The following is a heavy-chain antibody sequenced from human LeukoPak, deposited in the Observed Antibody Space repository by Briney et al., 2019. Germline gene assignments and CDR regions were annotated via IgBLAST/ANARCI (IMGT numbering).Heavy chain of an antibody. D-gene: IGHD3-3*01. J-gene: IGHJ4*02. CDR2: ISGSGGST. CDR1: GFTFSSYA. Sequence: GGSLRLSCAASGFTFSSYAMSWVRQAPGKGLEWVSAISGSGGSTYYADSVKGRFTISRDNSKNTLYPQMNSLRAEDTAVYYCAKYTIFGVVITHPPPYFDYWGQGTLVTVSS. CDR3: AKYTIFGVVITHPPPYFDY. V-gene: IGHV3-23*01.